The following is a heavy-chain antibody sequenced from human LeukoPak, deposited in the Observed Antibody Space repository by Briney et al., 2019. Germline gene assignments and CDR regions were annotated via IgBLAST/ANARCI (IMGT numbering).Heavy chain of an antibody. CDR2: IYHSGST. CDR1: GGSISSSNW. Sequence: SGTLSLICAVSGGSISSSNWWSWVRQPPGKGLEWIGEIYHSGSTNYNPSLKSRVTISVDKSKNQCSLKLSSVTAADTAVYYCASGLSYGDYVDPDYWGQGTLVPVSS. V-gene: IGHV4-4*02. D-gene: IGHD4-17*01. J-gene: IGHJ4*02. CDR3: ASGLSYGDYVDPDY.